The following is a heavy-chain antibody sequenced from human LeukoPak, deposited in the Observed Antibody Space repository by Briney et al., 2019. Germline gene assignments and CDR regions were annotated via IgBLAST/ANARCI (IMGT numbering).Heavy chain of an antibody. Sequence: PGGSLRLSCAASGFSFGSSVMSWVRQAPGKGLEWVSAITADGGGTNHADLVKGRFTISRDNSKSTLYLQMNSLRAEDTAVYYCVKEDHYGDYVQIDHWGQGTLVTVSS. J-gene: IGHJ4*02. CDR3: VKEDHYGDYVQIDH. D-gene: IGHD4-17*01. CDR1: GFSFGSSV. V-gene: IGHV3-23*01. CDR2: ITADGGGT.